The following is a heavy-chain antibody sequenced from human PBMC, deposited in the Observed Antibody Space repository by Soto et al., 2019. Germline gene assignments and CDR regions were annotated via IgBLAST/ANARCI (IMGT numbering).Heavy chain of an antibody. J-gene: IGHJ4*02. D-gene: IGHD7-27*01. CDR3: ARPGRDWGSLEY. CDR2: IYYGGST. Sequence: QVQLQESGPGLVKPSETLSLTCTVSGDSISSYYWTWIRQPPGKGLEWIAFIYYGGSTNYNPSLKSRVTISVDTSKNQFPLNLNSVTDADTAVYYCARPGRDWGSLEYWGQGTRVTVSS. V-gene: IGHV4-59*08. CDR1: GDSISSYY.